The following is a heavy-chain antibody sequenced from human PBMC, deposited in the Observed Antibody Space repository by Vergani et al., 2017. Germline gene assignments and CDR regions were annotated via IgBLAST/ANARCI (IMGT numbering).Heavy chain of an antibody. Sequence: QVTLKESGPVLVKPTETLTLTCTVSGFPLSNARMGVSWIRQPPGKALEWLAHIFSNDEKSYSTSLKSRLTISKDTSKSQVVLTMTNMDPVDTATYYCARIRLDYDSSGYLYYFDYWGQGTLVTVSS. CDR2: IFSNDEK. V-gene: IGHV2-26*01. CDR3: ARIRLDYDSSGYLYYFDY. CDR1: GFPLSNARMG. D-gene: IGHD3-22*01. J-gene: IGHJ4*02.